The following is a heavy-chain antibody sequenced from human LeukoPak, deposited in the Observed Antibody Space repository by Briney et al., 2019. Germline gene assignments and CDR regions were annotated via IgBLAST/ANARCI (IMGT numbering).Heavy chain of an antibody. V-gene: IGHV1-8*01. CDR3: ARGTFVKANDIVGVPAASYAFDI. CDR1: GSTFTSYD. D-gene: IGHD2-2*01. J-gene: IGHJ3*02. CDR2: MNPNSGNT. Sequence: GASVKVSCKASGSTFTSYDINRVRQATGQGLEWMGWMNPNSGNTGYAQKFQGRVTMTRNTSISTAYMELSSLRSEDTAVYYCARGTFVKANDIVGVPAASYAFDIWGQGTMVTVSS.